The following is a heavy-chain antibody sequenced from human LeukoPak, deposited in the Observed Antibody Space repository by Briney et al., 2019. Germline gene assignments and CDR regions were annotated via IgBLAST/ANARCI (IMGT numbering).Heavy chain of an antibody. J-gene: IGHJ4*02. CDR3: ARDVPFIVVAGTKLPSYFDY. D-gene: IGHD6-19*01. Sequence: SETLSLTCTVSGGSISSYYWSWIRQPAGKGLEWIGRIYTSGTTHYNPSLKSRVTMSVDTSKNQFSLKLSSVTAADTAVYYCARDVPFIVVAGTKLPSYFDYWGQGTLVTVSS. CDR1: GGSISSYY. CDR2: IYTSGTT. V-gene: IGHV4-4*07.